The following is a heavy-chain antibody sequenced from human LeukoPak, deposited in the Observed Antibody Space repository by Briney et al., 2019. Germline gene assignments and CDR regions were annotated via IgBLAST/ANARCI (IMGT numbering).Heavy chain of an antibody. CDR2: IYYSGST. CDR3: VRGTTLRPYQY. Sequence: SETLSLTWAVSGGYISSCTYCWGWIRRPPGKGLEWIGSIYYSGSTYYNPSLKSRVTVSVDTSKNQFFLKLSSVTAADTAVYDSVRGTTLRPYQYWGQGTLVTVSS. J-gene: IGHJ4*02. D-gene: IGHD3-16*01. V-gene: IGHV4-39*01. CDR1: GGYISSCTYC.